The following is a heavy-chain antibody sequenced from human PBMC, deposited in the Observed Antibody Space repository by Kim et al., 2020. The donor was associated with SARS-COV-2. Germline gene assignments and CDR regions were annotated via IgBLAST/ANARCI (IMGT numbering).Heavy chain of an antibody. V-gene: IGHV4-59*01. CDR2: IYYSGST. CDR1: GGSISSYY. J-gene: IGHJ2*01. Sequence: SETLSLTCTVSGGSISSYYWSWIRQPPGKGLEWIGYIYYSGSTNYNPSLKSRVTISVDTSKNQFSLKLSSVTAADTAVYYCARDPYGSGSYYPRHNWYFDLWGRGTLVTVSS. D-gene: IGHD3-10*01. CDR3: ARDPYGSGSYYPRHNWYFDL.